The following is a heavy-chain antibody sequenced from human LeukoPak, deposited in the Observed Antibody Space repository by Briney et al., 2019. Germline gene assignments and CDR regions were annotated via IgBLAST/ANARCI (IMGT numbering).Heavy chain of an antibody. D-gene: IGHD4-23*01. J-gene: IGHJ4*02. V-gene: IGHV4-38-2*02. Sequence: PSETLSLTCTVSGYSIGSGYYWGWIRQPPGKGLEWIGNIHHGGSTYYNPSLKSRATISVDTSKNQFSLKLSSVTAADTAVYYCARETLVTRGAFDYWGQGTLVTVSS. CDR1: GYSIGSGYY. CDR2: IHHGGST. CDR3: ARETLVTRGAFDY.